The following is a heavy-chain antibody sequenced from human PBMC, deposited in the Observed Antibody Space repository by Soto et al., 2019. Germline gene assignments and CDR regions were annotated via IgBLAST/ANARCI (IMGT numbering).Heavy chain of an antibody. CDR1: GYPFSDNQ. J-gene: IGHJ5*02. Sequence: ASVKVSCKASGYPFSDNQIHWLRRAPGQGLEWMGRINPKSDDTNYAQKFQGRVTMTRDTSIDTAYLELTGLTSDDTATYYCARKNCLDYIRWGLDPWGQGTLVTVSS. CDR3: ARKNCLDYIRWGLDP. V-gene: IGHV1-2*02. D-gene: IGHD4-4*01. CDR2: INPKSDDT.